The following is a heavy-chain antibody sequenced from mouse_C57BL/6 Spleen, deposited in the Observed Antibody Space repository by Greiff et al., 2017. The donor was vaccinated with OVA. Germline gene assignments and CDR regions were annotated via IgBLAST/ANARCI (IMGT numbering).Heavy chain of an antibody. D-gene: IGHD2-12*01. CDR3: AREYDGAMDY. CDR1: GYTFTSYG. J-gene: IGHJ4*01. Sequence: VHLVESGAELARPGASVKLSCKASGYTFTSYGISWVKQRTGQGLEWIGEIYPRSGNTYYNEKFKGKATLTADKSSSTAYMELRSLTSEDSAVYFCAREYDGAMDYWGQGTSVTVSS. V-gene: IGHV1-81*01. CDR2: IYPRSGNT.